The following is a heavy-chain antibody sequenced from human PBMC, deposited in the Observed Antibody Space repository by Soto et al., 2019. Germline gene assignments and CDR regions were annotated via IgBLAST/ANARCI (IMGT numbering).Heavy chain of an antibody. V-gene: IGHV1-2*02. CDR3: AREGGSETLQPSYNWFDT. D-gene: IGHD6-25*01. J-gene: IGHJ5*02. CDR1: GYTFTDYH. CDR2: INANNGGA. Sequence: QVQLVQSGAEVKKPGASVKVSCKASGYTFTDYHIHWVRQAPGQGLEFMGWINANNGGAGSAQQFQGRVTATRDTPITTVYMELSNLRSDDTAVYYCAREGGSETLQPSYNWFDTWGQGTLVTVAS.